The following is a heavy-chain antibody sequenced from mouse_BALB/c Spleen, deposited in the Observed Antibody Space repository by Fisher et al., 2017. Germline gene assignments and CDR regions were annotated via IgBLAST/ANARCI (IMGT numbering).Heavy chain of an antibody. CDR3: ARRRIFITTVADAMDY. V-gene: IGHV1-26*01. D-gene: IGHD1-1*01. Sequence: KFKGKATLTVDKSSSTAYMELRSLTSEDSAVYYCARRRIFITTVADAMDYWGQGTSVTVS. J-gene: IGHJ4*01.